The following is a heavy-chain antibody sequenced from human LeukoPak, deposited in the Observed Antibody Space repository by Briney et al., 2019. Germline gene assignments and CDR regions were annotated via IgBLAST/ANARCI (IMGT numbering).Heavy chain of an antibody. J-gene: IGHJ6*03. D-gene: IGHD6-13*01. CDR1: GFTFSSYA. CDR3: AKRVAAARYYYYYMDV. Sequence: GGSLRLSCAASGFTFSSYAMSWVRQTPGKGLAWVSPISGSGGSTYYADSVKGRFTISRDNSKNTLYLQMNSLRAEDTAVYYCAKRVAAARYYYYYMDVWGKGTTVTVSS. V-gene: IGHV3-23*01. CDR2: ISGSGGST.